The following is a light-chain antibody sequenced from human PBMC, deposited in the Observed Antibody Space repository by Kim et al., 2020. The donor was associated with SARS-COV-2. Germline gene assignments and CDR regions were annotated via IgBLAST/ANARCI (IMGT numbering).Light chain of an antibody. Sequence: STLPASVGATVTNTRRASENIDPYLAWYRQKPGKAPKLLIYKASILEGGVPPRFSGSESGTECTLTITSLQPDDVATYYCQHRGTFGQGTKVDIK. CDR2: KAS. CDR1: ENIDPY. J-gene: IGKJ1*01. V-gene: IGKV1-5*03. CDR3: QHRGT.